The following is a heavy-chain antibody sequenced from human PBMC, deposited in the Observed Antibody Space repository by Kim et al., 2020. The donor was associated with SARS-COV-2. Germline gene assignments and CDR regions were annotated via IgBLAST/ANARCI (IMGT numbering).Heavy chain of an antibody. V-gene: IGHV4-39*01. D-gene: IGHD3-22*01. Sequence: SETLSLTCTVSGGSISSSSYYWGWIRQPPGKGLEWIGSIYYSGSTYYNPSLKSRVTISVDTSKNQFSLKLSSVTAADTAVYYCARPLYYYDSSGYYPQTNCFDPWGQGTLVTVSS. CDR1: GGSISSSSYY. CDR2: IYYSGST. J-gene: IGHJ5*02. CDR3: ARPLYYYDSSGYYPQTNCFDP.